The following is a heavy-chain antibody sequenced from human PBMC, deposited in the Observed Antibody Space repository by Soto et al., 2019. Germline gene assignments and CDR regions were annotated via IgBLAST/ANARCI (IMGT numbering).Heavy chain of an antibody. CDR1: LASVGITYYY. J-gene: IGHJ4*02. CDR3: VREGCSGGSCYSGYNLGIDY. V-gene: IGHV4-61*01. Sequence: SETLSLTCTFSLASVGITYYYWTWIRQPRGKGRGWIGYIFYSGSTSYNPSLESRVTISADTSKDQFSLKLRSVTAADTAVYYCVREGCSGGSCYSGYNLGIDYWGPGIMVTVSS. CDR2: IFYSGST. D-gene: IGHD2-15*01.